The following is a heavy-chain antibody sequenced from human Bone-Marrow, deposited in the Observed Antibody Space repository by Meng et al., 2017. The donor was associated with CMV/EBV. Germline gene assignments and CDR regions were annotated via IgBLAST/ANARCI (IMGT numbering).Heavy chain of an antibody. CDR2: IATDGAT. Sequence: GGSLRLSCATSGFTFSGYDMHWVRQPTGKGLEWVSGIATDGATFYTGSVKGRFTISRENGMNSLYLQMNSLRADDTAVYYCARGAPSGVDPWGQGTLVTVSS. D-gene: IGHD3-10*01. V-gene: IGHV3-13*01. CDR1: GFTFSGYD. J-gene: IGHJ5*02. CDR3: ARGAPSGVDP.